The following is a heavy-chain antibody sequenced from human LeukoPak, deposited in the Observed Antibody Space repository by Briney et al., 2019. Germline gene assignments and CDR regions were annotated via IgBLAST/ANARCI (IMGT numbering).Heavy chain of an antibody. CDR1: GFTFSDHY. J-gene: IGHJ6*03. V-gene: IGHV3-11*04. CDR3: ARAGELRYMDV. D-gene: IGHD3-16*01. Sequence: GGFLRLSCAASGFTFSDHYMSWIRQAPGKGLEWVSYIIHTGTTMYYADSVKGRFTLSRDNAKNSLFLQMSSLRADDTAIYYCARAGELRYMDVWGKGTAVTVSS. CDR2: IIHTGTTM.